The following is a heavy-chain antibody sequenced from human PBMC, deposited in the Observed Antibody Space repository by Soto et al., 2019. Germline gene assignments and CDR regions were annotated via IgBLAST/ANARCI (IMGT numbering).Heavy chain of an antibody. CDR1: GYTFTSYA. V-gene: IGHV1-3*05. CDR3: ARDREPFGVVVNNWFDP. CDR2: INAGNGNT. J-gene: IGHJ5*02. Sequence: QVQLVQSGAEEKKPGASVKVSCKASGYTFTSYAMHWVRQAPGQRLEWMGWINAGNGNTKYSQKFQGRVTITRDTSASTAYMELSSLRSEDTAVYYCARDREPFGVVVNNWFDPWGQGTLVTVSS. D-gene: IGHD3-3*01.